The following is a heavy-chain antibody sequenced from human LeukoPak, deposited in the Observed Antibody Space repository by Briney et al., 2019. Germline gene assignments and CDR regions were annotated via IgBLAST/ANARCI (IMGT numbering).Heavy chain of an antibody. Sequence: PSETLSLTCTVSGGSISSSSYYWGWIRQPPGKGLEWIGSIYYSGSTYYNPSLKSRVTISVDTSKNQFSLKVSSVTAADTAVYYCARGRGVDYWGQGTLVTVSS. CDR1: GGSISSSSYY. CDR3: ARGRGVDY. V-gene: IGHV4-39*01. CDR2: IYYSGST. J-gene: IGHJ4*02.